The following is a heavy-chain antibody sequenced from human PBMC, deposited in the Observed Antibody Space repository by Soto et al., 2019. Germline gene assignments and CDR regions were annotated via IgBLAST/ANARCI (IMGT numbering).Heavy chain of an antibody. J-gene: IGHJ6*02. CDR1: GGTFSSYA. V-gene: IGHV1-69*01. CDR3: ARSHGSSTSLEIYYYYYYGMDV. Sequence: QVQLVQSGAEVKKPGSSVKVSCKASGGTFSSYAISWVRQAPGQGLEWRGGIIPISGTANYAQKFQGRVTITADEPTSTAYMELSSLRPEDTAVYYCARSHGSSTSLEIYYYYYYGMDVWGQGTTVTVSS. D-gene: IGHD2-2*01. CDR2: IIPISGTA.